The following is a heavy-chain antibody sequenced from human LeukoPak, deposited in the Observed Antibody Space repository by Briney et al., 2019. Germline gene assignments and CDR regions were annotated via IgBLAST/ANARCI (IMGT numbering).Heavy chain of an antibody. D-gene: IGHD1-1*01. CDR3: AKDRVSRYFAEYFQH. CDR1: GFNFSIYA. V-gene: IGHV3-23*01. J-gene: IGHJ1*01. Sequence: GGSLRLSCAASGFNFSIYAMSWVRQAPGKGLEWVSAISGSGGSTYYADSVKDRFTISRDNSKNTLYLQMNSLRAEDTAVYYCAKDRVSRYFAEYFQHWGQGTLVTASS. CDR2: ISGSGGST.